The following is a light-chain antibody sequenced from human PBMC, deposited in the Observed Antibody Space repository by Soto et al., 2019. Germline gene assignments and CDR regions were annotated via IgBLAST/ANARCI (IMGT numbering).Light chain of an antibody. Sequence: DIQMTQSPSSVSASVGDRVTITCRATQGISNWLAWYQQKPGQAPNLLIYAATSLQDGVPLRFRGSGSGANFTLTISALQTEDYATDYCQQANQLPHTFGGGTKVEIK. V-gene: IGKV1-12*01. J-gene: IGKJ4*01. CDR1: QGISNW. CDR2: AAT. CDR3: QQANQLPHT.